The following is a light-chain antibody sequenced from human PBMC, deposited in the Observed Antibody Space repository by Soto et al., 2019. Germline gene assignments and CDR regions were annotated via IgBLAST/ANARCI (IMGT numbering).Light chain of an antibody. CDR1: QSISSW. CDR3: QQYNSYSQT. V-gene: IGKV1-5*01. Sequence: DIQMTQSPSTLSASVGDRVTITCRASQSISSWLAWYQQKPGKAPKLLIYDASSLQSGVPSRFSGSGSGTEFTLTISSLQPDAFANYYCQQYNSYSQTFGQGTKVEIK. J-gene: IGKJ1*01. CDR2: DAS.